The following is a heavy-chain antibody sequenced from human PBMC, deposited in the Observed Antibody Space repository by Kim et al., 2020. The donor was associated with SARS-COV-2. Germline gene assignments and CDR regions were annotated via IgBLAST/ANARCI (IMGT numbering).Heavy chain of an antibody. D-gene: IGHD2-15*01. Sequence: ADSVKVRYTISRANAKNTQYLQMNRLRAEDTAVYYCARKDCSGGSCAFDPWGQGTLVTVSS. V-gene: IGHV3-74*01. CDR3: ARKDCSGGSCAFDP. J-gene: IGHJ5*02.